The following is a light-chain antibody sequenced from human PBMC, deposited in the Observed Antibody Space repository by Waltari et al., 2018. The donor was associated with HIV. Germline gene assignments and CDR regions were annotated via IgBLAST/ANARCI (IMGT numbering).Light chain of an antibody. CDR1: SSDVGGFNY. CDR3: SSFSSGNSLEV. J-gene: IGLJ1*01. Sequence: HSALTQPASVSGSPGQTVTISCSGTSSDVGGFNYVSLYQQHPGKAPKLMIYEVNHRPSRISSRFSGSKSGNTAYLTISGLQAEDEADYYCSSFSSGNSLEVFGTGTKVTFL. CDR2: EVN. V-gene: IGLV2-14*01.